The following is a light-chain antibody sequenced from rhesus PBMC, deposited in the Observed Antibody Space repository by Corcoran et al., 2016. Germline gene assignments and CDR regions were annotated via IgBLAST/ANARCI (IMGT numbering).Light chain of an antibody. Sequence: DIQMTQSPSSLSASVGDTVTITCRASQSVSSWVAWYQQKPGKAPKLLIYKASTLQSGVPSRCSGSGAGTDFTLTISSLQSEDFATYYCQQYSSSPWTFGQGTKVEMK. CDR2: KAS. CDR1: QSVSSW. V-gene: IGKV1-22*01. J-gene: IGKJ1*01. CDR3: QQYSSSPWT.